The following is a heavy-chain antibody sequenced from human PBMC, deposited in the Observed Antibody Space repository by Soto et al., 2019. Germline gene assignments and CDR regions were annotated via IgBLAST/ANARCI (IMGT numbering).Heavy chain of an antibody. D-gene: IGHD3-3*01. Sequence: SETLSLTCAVYGGSVNGYYWNWIRQPPGKGLEWIGEINHTEGTHYNPSLKSRVTMSVDTSKNQFSLRLSSVTAADTAIYYCATRITVFGLLIPPFDPWGQGTQVTVSS. V-gene: IGHV4-34*01. CDR2: INHTEGT. CDR3: ATRITVFGLLIPPFDP. J-gene: IGHJ5*02. CDR1: GGSVNGYY.